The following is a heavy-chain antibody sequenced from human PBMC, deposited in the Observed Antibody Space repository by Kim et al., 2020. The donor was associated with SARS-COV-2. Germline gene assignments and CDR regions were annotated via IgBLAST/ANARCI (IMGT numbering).Heavy chain of an antibody. D-gene: IGHD3-9*01. V-gene: IGHV3-9*01. J-gene: IGHJ4*02. CDR3: AKDRYYDILTGYADY. Sequence: DSGKGRFTISRDNAKNSLYLQMNSLRAEDTALYYCAKDRYYDILTGYADYWGQGTLVTVSS.